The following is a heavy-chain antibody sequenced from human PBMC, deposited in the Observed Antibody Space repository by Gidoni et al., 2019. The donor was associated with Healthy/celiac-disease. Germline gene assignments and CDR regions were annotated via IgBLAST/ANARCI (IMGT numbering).Heavy chain of an antibody. D-gene: IGHD6-13*01. CDR3: ARHESADGSCPFPDY. Sequence: KGLEWIGSIYYSGSTYYNPSLKSRVTISVDTSKNQFSLKLSSVTAADTAVYYCARHESADGSCPFPDYWGQGTLVTVSS. CDR2: IYYSGST. V-gene: IGHV4-39*01. J-gene: IGHJ4*02.